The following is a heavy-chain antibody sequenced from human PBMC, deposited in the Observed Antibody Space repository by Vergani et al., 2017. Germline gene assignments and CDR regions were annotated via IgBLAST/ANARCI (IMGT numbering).Heavy chain of an antibody. J-gene: IGHJ4*02. V-gene: IGHV3-48*01. CDR3: ARAGTFDY. CDR1: GLSFSTYS. Sequence: EVQLVESGGGLLQPGGSLRLSCAASGLSFSTYSMNWVRQAPGKGLEWVSYISSSSSIIYYADSVKGRFTISRDNAKNSVYLQMHSLRAEDTAVYYCARAGTFDYWGQGTLVTVSS. D-gene: IGHD3/OR15-3a*01. CDR2: ISSSSSII.